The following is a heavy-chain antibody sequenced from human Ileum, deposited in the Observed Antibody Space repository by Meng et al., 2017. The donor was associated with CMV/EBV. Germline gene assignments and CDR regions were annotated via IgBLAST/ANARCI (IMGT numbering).Heavy chain of an antibody. CDR2: ITSASSLI. CDR3: ARALTIMGAHVLFDY. D-gene: IGHD1-26*01. Sequence: SGFTFTNYNMNWVRQAPGKGLEWVSSITSASSLIYYADSMKGRFTISRDNPKNSLYLQMNSLRPEDTAVYYCARALTIMGAHVLFDYWGQGTLVTVSS. J-gene: IGHJ4*02. CDR1: GFTFTNYN. V-gene: IGHV3-21*01.